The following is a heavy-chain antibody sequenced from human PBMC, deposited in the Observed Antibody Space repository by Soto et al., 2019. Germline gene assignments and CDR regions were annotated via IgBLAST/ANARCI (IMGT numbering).Heavy chain of an antibody. CDR2: ISSSSSYI. CDR1: GFTFSSYS. CDR3: AREGFQAGHYGSGSYYGIDY. J-gene: IGHJ4*02. V-gene: IGHV3-21*01. Sequence: EVQLVESGGGLVKPGGSLRLSCAASGFTFSSYSMNWVRQAPGKGLEWVSSISSSSSYIYYADSVKGRFTISRDNAKNSLYLQMNSLRAEDTAVYYCAREGFQAGHYGSGSYYGIDYWGQGTLVTVSS. D-gene: IGHD3-10*01.